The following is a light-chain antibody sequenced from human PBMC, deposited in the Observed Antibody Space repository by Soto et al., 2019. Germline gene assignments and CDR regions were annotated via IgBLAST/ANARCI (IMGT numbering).Light chain of an antibody. J-gene: IGLJ1*01. CDR2: EVN. V-gene: IGLV2-23*02. CDR3: CSYAGSRTYV. Sequence: QSAVSQPPSVSGSPGQSITISCTGTSSDVGSYNLVSLYQQHPGKAPKVMIHEVNKRPSGVSNRFSGSKSGNTASLTISGLQAEDEADYYCCSYAGSRTYVFGTGTKV. CDR1: SSDVGSYNL.